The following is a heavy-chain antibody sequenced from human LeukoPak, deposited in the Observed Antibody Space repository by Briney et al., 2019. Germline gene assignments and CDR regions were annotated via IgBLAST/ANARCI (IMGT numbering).Heavy chain of an antibody. CDR1: DGSISSYY. J-gene: IGHJ4*02. CDR3: ARGSPGDYGGYNFDY. CDR2: IYHSGST. V-gene: IGHV4-59*01. D-gene: IGHD4-17*01. Sequence: SETLSLTCTVSDGSISSYYCSWIRRPPGKGLEWIGYIYHSGSTNYSPSLKGRVTISLDTSKNHFSLNLSSMTAADTAVYYCARGSPGDYGGYNFDYWGEGTLVTVSS.